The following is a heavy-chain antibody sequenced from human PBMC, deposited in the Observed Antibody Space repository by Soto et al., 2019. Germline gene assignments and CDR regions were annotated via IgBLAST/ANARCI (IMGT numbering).Heavy chain of an antibody. J-gene: IGHJ4*02. V-gene: IGHV3-48*02. D-gene: IGHD3-16*01. CDR3: ARDARNADYDY. CDR1: GFPFSIPA. CDR2: IHGTRSII. Sequence: EVQLVESGGGLVQPGGSLRLPCEVSGFPFSIPAMNWVRQAPGKGLEWVAYIHGTRSIIYYADSVKGRFTISRDNAKNSLFLQMDSLRDEDTAVYYCARDARNADYDYWGQGTLVTVSS.